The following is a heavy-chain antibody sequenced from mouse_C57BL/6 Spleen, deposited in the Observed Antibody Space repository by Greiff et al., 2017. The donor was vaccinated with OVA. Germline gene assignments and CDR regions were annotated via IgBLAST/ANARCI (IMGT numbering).Heavy chain of an antibody. Sequence: EVKLVESGGGLVQPGGSLKLSCAASGFTFSDYYMYWVRQTPEKRLEWVAYISNGGGSTYYPDTVKGRFTISSDTAKNTLYLQMSRLKSKDTAMYDCARRRTVVADWYFDVWGTGTTVTVSS. J-gene: IGHJ1*03. CDR1: GFTFSDYY. D-gene: IGHD1-1*01. CDR3: ARRRTVVADWYFDV. V-gene: IGHV5-12*01. CDR2: ISNGGGST.